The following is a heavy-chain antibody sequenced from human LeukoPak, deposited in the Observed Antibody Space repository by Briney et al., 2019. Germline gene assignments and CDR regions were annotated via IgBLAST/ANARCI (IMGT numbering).Heavy chain of an antibody. D-gene: IGHD4/OR15-4a*01. V-gene: IGHV3-23*01. CDR1: GFTFSNYG. Sequence: GGSLRLSCAASGFTFSNYGMSWVRQAPGKGLEWVSVISGSGRRTQYADSVKGRFTISRDNSKNTLYLQMNSLRAEDTAVYYCARRAGAYSHPYDYWGQGTLVTVSS. J-gene: IGHJ4*02. CDR2: ISGSGRRT. CDR3: ARRAGAYSHPYDY.